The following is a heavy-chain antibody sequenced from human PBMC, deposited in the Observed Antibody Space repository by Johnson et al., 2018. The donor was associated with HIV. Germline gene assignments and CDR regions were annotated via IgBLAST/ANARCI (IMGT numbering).Heavy chain of an antibody. CDR3: ARGLQARFDAFDI. Sequence: VQLMESGGGLVQPGGSLRLSCAASGFTFSSYWMSWVRQAPGKGLEWVANIKQDGSEKYYVDSVKGRFTISRDNAKNSLYLQMNSLRAEDTAVYYCARGLQARFDAFDIWGQGTMVTVSS. CDR1: GFTFSSYW. CDR2: IKQDGSEK. J-gene: IGHJ3*02. V-gene: IGHV3-7*01. D-gene: IGHD5-24*01.